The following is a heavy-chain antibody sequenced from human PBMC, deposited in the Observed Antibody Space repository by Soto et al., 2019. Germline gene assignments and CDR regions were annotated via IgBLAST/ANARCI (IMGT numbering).Heavy chain of an antibody. Sequence: QVQLVQSGGEVKRPGASVKVSCKTSGYTLSNYGITWVRQAPGQPLEWLGWISLYSDGTNYAQKFQGRVSMTTDTSTTTAYMELRSLRSDDTAVYYCARVVPGAEAWFGPCGQGTLVTVSS. J-gene: IGHJ5*02. V-gene: IGHV1-18*01. D-gene: IGHD2-2*01. CDR2: ISLYSDGT. CDR1: GYTLSNYG. CDR3: ARVVPGAEAWFGP.